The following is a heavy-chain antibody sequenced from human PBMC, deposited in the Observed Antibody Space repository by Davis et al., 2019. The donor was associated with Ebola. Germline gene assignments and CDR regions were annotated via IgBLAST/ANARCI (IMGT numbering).Heavy chain of an antibody. V-gene: IGHV3-11*01. CDR2: ISSSGSTI. Sequence: PGGSLRLSCAASGFTFSDYYMSWIRQAPGKGLEWVSYISSSGSTIYYADSVKGRFTISRDNAKNSLYLQMNSLRADDTAVYYCARGDYYDSSGYYLTFTDAFDVWGQGTMVTVSS. D-gene: IGHD3-22*01. CDR1: GFTFSDYY. J-gene: IGHJ3*01. CDR3: ARGDYYDSSGYYLTFTDAFDV.